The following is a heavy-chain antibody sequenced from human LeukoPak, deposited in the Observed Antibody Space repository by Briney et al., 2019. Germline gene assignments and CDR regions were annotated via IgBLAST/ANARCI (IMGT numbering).Heavy chain of an antibody. CDR2: IYYSGST. V-gene: IGHV4-39*07. D-gene: IGHD1-26*01. CDR1: GGSISSSSYY. J-gene: IGHJ4*02. Sequence: SETLSLTCTVSGGSISSSSYYWGWIRQPPGKGLEWIGSIYYSGSTYYNPSLKSRVTISVDTSKNQFSLKLSSVTDADTALYYCVRDFSGSYYFDYWGQGMLVTVSS. CDR3: VRDFSGSYYFDY.